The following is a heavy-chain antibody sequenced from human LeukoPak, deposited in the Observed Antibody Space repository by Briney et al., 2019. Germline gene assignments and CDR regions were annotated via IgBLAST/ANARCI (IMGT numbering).Heavy chain of an antibody. CDR1: GGSIISSNHY. J-gene: IGHJ3*02. CDR3: AREVEYYDSSGYRPHAFDI. V-gene: IGHV4-39*02. CDR2: ISYSGGT. Sequence: PSETLSLTCTVSGGSIISSNHYWGWTRQPLGKGLEWFGSISYSGGTAYNPSLRSRVTISVDTSKNQFSLKVNSVTAADTVVYYCAREVEYYDSSGYRPHAFDIWGQGTLVTVSS. D-gene: IGHD3-22*01.